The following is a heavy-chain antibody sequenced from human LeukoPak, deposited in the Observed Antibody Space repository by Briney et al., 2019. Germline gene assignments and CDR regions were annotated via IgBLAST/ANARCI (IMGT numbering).Heavy chain of an antibody. Sequence: ASVKVSCKASGYTFTSYDINWVRQATGQGLEWMGWMNPNSGNTGYAQKFQGRVTMTTDTSTSTAYMELRSLRSDDTAVYYCARSDSSGRYGGYYYYYMDVWGKGTTVTVSS. CDR2: MNPNSGNT. CDR3: ARSDSSGRYGGYYYYYMDV. D-gene: IGHD6-19*01. CDR1: GYTFTSYD. J-gene: IGHJ6*03. V-gene: IGHV1-8*01.